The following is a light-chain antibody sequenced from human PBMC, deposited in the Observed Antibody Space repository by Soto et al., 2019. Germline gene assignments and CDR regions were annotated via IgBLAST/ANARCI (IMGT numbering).Light chain of an antibody. CDR2: EVS. Sequence: QSALTQPASVSGSPGQSITISCTGTGSDVGYYTYVSWFQQHPGKAPKLLIYEVSNRPSGISHRFSGSKSGNTASLTISGLQLEDEADYYCISFTAYSTYVFGSGTKLTVL. CDR1: GSDVGYYTY. CDR3: ISFTAYSTYV. J-gene: IGLJ1*01. V-gene: IGLV2-14*01.